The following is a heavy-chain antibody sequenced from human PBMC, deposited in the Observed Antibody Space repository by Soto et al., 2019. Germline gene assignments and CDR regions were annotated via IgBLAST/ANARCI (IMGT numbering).Heavy chain of an antibody. CDR2: ISAYNGNT. CDR1: GYTFTSYG. D-gene: IGHD1-26*01. CDR3: ARSPNSGSYSGYYYYGMDV. V-gene: IGHV1-18*04. Sequence: ASVKVSCKASGYTFTSYGISWVRQAPGQGLEWMGWISAYNGNTNHAQKLQGRVTMTTDTSTSTAYMELRSLRSDDTAVYYCARSPNSGSYSGYYYYGMDVWGQGTTVTVSS. J-gene: IGHJ6*02.